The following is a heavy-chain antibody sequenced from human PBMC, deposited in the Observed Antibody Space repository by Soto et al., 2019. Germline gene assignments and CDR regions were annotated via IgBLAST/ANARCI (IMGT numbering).Heavy chain of an antibody. CDR1: GGTFSSYT. CDR2: IIPILGIA. CDR3: ARDAKYSSSWWDY. D-gene: IGHD6-13*01. Sequence: QVQLVQSGAEVKKPGYSVKVSCKASGGTFSSYTISWVRQAPGQGLEWMGRIIPILGIANYAQKFQGRVTITADKSTSTAYMELSSLRSEDTAVYYCARDAKYSSSWWDYWGQGTLVTVSS. J-gene: IGHJ4*02. V-gene: IGHV1-69*08.